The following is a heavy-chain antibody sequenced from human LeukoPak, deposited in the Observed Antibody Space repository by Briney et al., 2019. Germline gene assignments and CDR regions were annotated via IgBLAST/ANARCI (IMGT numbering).Heavy chain of an antibody. V-gene: IGHV3-21*01. J-gene: IGHJ3*02. CDR3: ARDRKDKAIEAFDI. Sequence: PGGSLRLSCAASGFTFSSYSMNWVRQAPGKGLEWVSSISSSSSYIYYADSVKGRFTISRDNAKNSLYLQMNSLRAEDTAVYYCARDRKDKAIEAFDIWGQGTMVTVSS. D-gene: IGHD5-18*01. CDR1: GFTFSSYS. CDR2: ISSSSSYI.